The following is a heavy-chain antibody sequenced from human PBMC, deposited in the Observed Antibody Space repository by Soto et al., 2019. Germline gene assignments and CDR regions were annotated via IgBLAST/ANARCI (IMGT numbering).Heavy chain of an antibody. D-gene: IGHD4-17*01. J-gene: IGHJ4*02. V-gene: IGHV3-23*01. CDR3: AKDYDYGDSLGFDY. CDR1: GFNFRNYG. CDR2: IVGIGDTA. Sequence: EVQLLEAGGGLVHPGGSLRLSCAASGFNFRNYGMSWVRQAPGKGLEWLSAIVGIGDTAYYADSVRGRFTISRDNSKNTLYLQLNDLGAEDTAIYYCAKDYDYGDSLGFDYWGQGTLVTVSS.